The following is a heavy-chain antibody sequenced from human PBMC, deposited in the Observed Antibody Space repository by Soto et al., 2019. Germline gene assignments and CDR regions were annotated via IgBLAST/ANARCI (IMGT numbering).Heavy chain of an antibody. V-gene: IGHV4-59*08. D-gene: IGHD6-13*01. CDR2: IYYSGST. CDR1: GGSISSYY. CDR3: ARHAATLSGIAAAGPFDY. J-gene: IGHJ4*02. Sequence: SETLSLTCTVSGGSISSYYWSWIRQHPGKGLEWIGYIYYSGSTNYNPSLKSRVTISVDTSKNQFSLKLSSVTAADTAVYYCARHAATLSGIAAAGPFDYWGQGTLVTVSS.